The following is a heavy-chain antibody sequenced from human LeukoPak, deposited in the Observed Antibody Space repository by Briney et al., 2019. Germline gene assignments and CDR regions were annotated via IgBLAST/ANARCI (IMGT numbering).Heavy chain of an antibody. CDR2: IYASGNT. CDR3: AREVVLDRSGFDY. Sequence: SETLSLTCTVSGGSISSYYWSWVRQPAGKGLEWIGRIYASGNTNYNPSLKSRVTISVDTSKNQFSLKLSSVTAADTAVYYCAREVVLDRSGFDYWGQGTLVTVSS. V-gene: IGHV4-4*07. J-gene: IGHJ4*02. D-gene: IGHD2-15*01. CDR1: GGSISSYY.